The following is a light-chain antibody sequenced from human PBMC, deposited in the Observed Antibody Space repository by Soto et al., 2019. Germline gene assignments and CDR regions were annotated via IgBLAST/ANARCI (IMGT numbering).Light chain of an antibody. CDR2: DVT. V-gene: IGLV2-14*03. CDR3: SSYTSSSARKYV. CDR1: SSDVGGYNY. J-gene: IGLJ1*01. Sequence: QSGPAQPPSVSGCPWQSIPNSCTGASSDVGGYNYVSWYQQHPGKAPKVMIYDVTNRPSGVSSRFSGSKSGNTASLTISGLQAEEEADYYCSSYTSSSARKYVFGTGTKVTVL.